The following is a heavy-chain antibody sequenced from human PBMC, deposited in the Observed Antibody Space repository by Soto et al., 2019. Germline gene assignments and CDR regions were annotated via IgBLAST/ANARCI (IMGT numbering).Heavy chain of an antibody. V-gene: IGHV3-48*04. J-gene: IGHJ3*02. Sequence: PGGSLRLSCVASGFTSNTYSMNWVRQAPGKGLEWLSFINSRSTTIYYADSVKGRFTISRDNAKNSLYLQMNSLRAEDTAVYYCARSTYYYDSISYPDAFDIWGQGTMVTVSS. CDR3: ARSTYYYDSISYPDAFDI. CDR1: GFTSNTYS. CDR2: INSRSTTI. D-gene: IGHD3-22*01.